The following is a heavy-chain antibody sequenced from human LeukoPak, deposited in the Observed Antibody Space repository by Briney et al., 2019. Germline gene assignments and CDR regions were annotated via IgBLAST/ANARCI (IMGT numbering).Heavy chain of an antibody. CDR2: IYYSGST. V-gene: IGHV4-59*11. J-gene: IGHJ1*01. CDR1: GGYIRSHY. D-gene: IGHD3-22*01. Sequence: KPSETLSLTCTVSGGYIRSHYWSWLRQPAGKGVDWVGYIYYSGSTSYNPSLKSRVTISVDTSKNQFSLKLSSVTAADTAVYYCARGAGYDSSGYYAEYFQHWGQGTLVTVSS. CDR3: ARGAGYDSSGYYAEYFQH.